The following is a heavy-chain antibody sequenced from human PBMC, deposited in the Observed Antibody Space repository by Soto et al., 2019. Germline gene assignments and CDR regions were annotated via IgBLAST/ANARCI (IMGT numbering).Heavy chain of an antibody. V-gene: IGHV3-23*01. CDR2: ISGSGGST. J-gene: IGHJ4*02. D-gene: IGHD6-13*01. CDR3: AKMEGYSSSWHEFY. CDR1: GFTFSSYA. Sequence: GGSLRLSCAASGFTFSSYAMSWVRQAPGKGLEWVSAISGSGGSTYYADSVKGRFTISRDNSKNTLYLQMNSLRAEDTAVYYCAKMEGYSSSWHEFYWGQGTLVTVSS.